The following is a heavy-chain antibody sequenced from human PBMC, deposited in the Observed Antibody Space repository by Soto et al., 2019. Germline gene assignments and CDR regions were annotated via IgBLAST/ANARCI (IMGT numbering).Heavy chain of an antibody. Sequence: PSETLSLTCAVYGGSFSGYYWSWIRQPPGKGLECIGEINHRGSTNYNPSLSSRVTISVDTSKNQFSLKLTSVTAADTAVYYCARAGPYYDFWSGFSGYYYYMDVWGKGTPVTVSS. V-gene: IGHV4-34*01. CDR2: INHRGST. CDR1: GGSFSGYY. D-gene: IGHD3-3*01. CDR3: ARAGPYYDFWSGFSGYYYYMDV. J-gene: IGHJ6*03.